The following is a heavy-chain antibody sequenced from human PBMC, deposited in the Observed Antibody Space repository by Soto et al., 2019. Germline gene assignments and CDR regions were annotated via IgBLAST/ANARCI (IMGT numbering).Heavy chain of an antibody. D-gene: IGHD6-13*01. CDR3: AKDRDGAAAGPTKFYGMDV. CDR2: ISGSGDST. Sequence: GGSLRLSCAASGFTFSSYAMSWVRQAPGKGLEWVSVISGSGDSTYYADSVVVRFTISGYNSKNTLYLQMNSLRAEDTAVYYCAKDRDGAAAGPTKFYGMDVWGQGTTVTVSS. J-gene: IGHJ6*02. V-gene: IGHV3-23*01. CDR1: GFTFSSYA.